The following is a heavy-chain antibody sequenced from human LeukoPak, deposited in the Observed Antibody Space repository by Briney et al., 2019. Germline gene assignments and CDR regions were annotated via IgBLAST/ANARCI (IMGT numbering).Heavy chain of an antibody. J-gene: IGHJ4*02. V-gene: IGHV3-23*01. CDR2: ISGSGGST. Sequence: GGSLRLSCAASGFTFSSYAMSWVRQAPGKGLEWVSAISGSGGSTYYADSVKGRFTISRDNSKNTLYLQMNSLRAEDTAVYYCAKDERNWNYNLASQTYDWGQGTLVTVSS. CDR3: AKDERNWNYNLASQTYD. D-gene: IGHD1-7*01. CDR1: GFTFSSYA.